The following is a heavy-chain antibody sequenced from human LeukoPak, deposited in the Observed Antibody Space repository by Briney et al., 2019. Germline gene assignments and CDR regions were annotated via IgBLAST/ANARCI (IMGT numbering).Heavy chain of an antibody. J-gene: IGHJ6*02. CDR2: ISWNSGSI. CDR3: AKDIMVMYSSGGGMDV. Sequence: GGSLRLSCAATGFTFDDYAMHWVRQAPGKGLEWVSDISWNSGSIGYADSVKGRFTISRDNAKNSLYLQMNSLRAEDTALYYCAKDIMVMYSSGGGMDVWGPGTTVTVSS. CDR1: GFTFDDYA. D-gene: IGHD6-19*01. V-gene: IGHV3-9*01.